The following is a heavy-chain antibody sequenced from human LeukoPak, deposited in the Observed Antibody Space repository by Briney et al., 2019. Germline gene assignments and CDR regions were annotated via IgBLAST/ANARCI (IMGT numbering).Heavy chain of an antibody. D-gene: IGHD3-10*01. Sequence: GRSLRLSCAASGFTFSSYGMHWVRQAPGKGLEWVAVIWYDGSNKYYADSVKGRFTISRDNSKNTLYLQMNSLRAEDTAVYYCAKEGWFGELSGYWGQGTLVTVSS. CDR1: GFTFSSYG. CDR3: AKEGWFGELSGY. CDR2: IWYDGSNK. V-gene: IGHV3-33*06. J-gene: IGHJ4*02.